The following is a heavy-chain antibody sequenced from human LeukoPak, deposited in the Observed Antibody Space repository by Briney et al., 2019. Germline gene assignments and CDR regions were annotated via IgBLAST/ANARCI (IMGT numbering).Heavy chain of an antibody. CDR2: IYYSGST. D-gene: IGHD4-11*01. CDR3: ARENYSNQAFDY. V-gene: IGHV4-59*01. CDR1: GGSISSYY. Sequence: SETLSPTCTVSGGSISSYYWSWIRQPPGKGLEWIGYIYYSGSTNYNPSLKSRVTISVDTSKNQFSLKLSSVTAADTAVYYCARENYSNQAFDYWGQGTLVTVSS. J-gene: IGHJ4*02.